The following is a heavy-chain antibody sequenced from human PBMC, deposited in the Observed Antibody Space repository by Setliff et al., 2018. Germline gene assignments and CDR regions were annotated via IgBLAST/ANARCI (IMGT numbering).Heavy chain of an antibody. Sequence: SETLSLTCTVSGGSISNYYWSWVRQPPGNGLEWIAYIFPTAGAIYNPSLKSRVTVSMDTSKNQYSLKMTSMTAADTAVYYCARDRRDYIGAGSSEIDYYYYYYMDVWGKGTTVTVSS. V-gene: IGHV4-4*08. CDR3: ARDRRDYIGAGSSEIDYYYYYYMDV. J-gene: IGHJ6*03. CDR1: GGSISNYY. CDR2: IFPTAGA. D-gene: IGHD3-10*01.